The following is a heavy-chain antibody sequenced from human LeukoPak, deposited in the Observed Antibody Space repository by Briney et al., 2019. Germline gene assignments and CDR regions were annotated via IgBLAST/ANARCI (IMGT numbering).Heavy chain of an antibody. CDR1: GFTFSSYA. V-gene: IGHV3-23*01. J-gene: IGHJ6*03. CDR3: AKDFGQLLNYYYYMDV. Sequence: PGGSLRLSCAASGFTFSSYAMSWVRQAPGKGLEWVSAISGSGGSTYYADSVKGRFTISRDNSKNTLYLQMNSLRAEDTAVYYCAKDFGQLLNYYYYMDVWGKGTTVTVSS. D-gene: IGHD2-2*01. CDR2: ISGSGGST.